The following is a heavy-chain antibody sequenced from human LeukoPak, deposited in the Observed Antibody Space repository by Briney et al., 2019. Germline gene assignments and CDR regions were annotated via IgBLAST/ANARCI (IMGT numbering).Heavy chain of an antibody. CDR3: ARDLRYYYDSSGYYGMDV. V-gene: IGHV4-4*02. Sequence: PSETLSLTCTVSGGSISSSNWWSWVRPPPGKGLEWIGEIYHSGSTNYNPSLKSRVTISVDKSKNQFSLKLSSVTAADTAVYYCARDLRYYYDSSGYYGMDVWGQGTTVTVSS. CDR1: GGSISSSNW. CDR2: IYHSGST. J-gene: IGHJ6*02. D-gene: IGHD3-22*01.